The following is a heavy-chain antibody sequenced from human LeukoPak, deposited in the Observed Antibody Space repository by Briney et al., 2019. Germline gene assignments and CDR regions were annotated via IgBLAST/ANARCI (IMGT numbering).Heavy chain of an antibody. V-gene: IGHV3-23*01. CDR2: ISGSGGST. Sequence: GGSLRLSCAASGFTFSSYAMSWVHQAPGKGLEWVSAISGSGGSTYYADSVKGRFTISRGNSKNTLYLQMNSLRAEDTAVYYCAKSIAVAGEFDYWGQGTLVTVSS. J-gene: IGHJ4*02. D-gene: IGHD6-19*01. CDR3: AKSIAVAGEFDY. CDR1: GFTFSSYA.